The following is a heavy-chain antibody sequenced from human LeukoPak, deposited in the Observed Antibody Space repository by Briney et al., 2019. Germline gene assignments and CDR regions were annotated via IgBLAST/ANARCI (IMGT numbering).Heavy chain of an antibody. V-gene: IGHV3-23*01. CDR3: AKDLWDTRPRYFDY. J-gene: IGHJ4*02. D-gene: IGHD2/OR15-2a*01. CDR1: GFTFSSYA. Sequence: GGSLRLSCAASGFTFSSYAMSWVRQAPGTGLEYVSSIRNNGGSTYYADSVKGRFTISRDNSKNTLYLQMNSLRAEDTAVYYCAKDLWDTRPRYFDYWGQGTLVTVSS. CDR2: IRNNGGST.